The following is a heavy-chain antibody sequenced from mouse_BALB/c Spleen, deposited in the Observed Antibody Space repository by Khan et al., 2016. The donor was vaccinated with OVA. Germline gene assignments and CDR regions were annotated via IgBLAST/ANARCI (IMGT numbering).Heavy chain of an antibody. V-gene: IGHV3-2*02. J-gene: IGHJ3*01. CDR2: INYSGIT. Sequence: EVKLEESGPGLVKPSQSLSLTCTVTGSSITSAYTWNWIRQFPGNRLEWTGYINYSGITSYTPSLNSRIYITRDTSKNQFLLQLNSVSAEDTGAYYCARGLGYWGQGTLVTVSA. D-gene: IGHD3-3*01. CDR3: ARGLGY. CDR1: GSSITSAYT.